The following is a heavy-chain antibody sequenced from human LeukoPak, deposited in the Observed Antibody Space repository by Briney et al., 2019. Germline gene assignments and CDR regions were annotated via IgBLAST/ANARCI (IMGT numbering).Heavy chain of an antibody. CDR1: GGSISSSSYY. V-gene: IGHV4-39*07. Sequence: PSETLSLTCTVSGGSISSSSYYWGWIRQPPGKCLEWIGSIYYSGSTYYNPSLKSRVTISVDTSKNQFSLKLSSVTAADTAVYYCARGRAYSSSPRSWGQGTLVTVSS. CDR2: IYYSGST. J-gene: IGHJ4*02. CDR3: ARGRAYSSSPRS. D-gene: IGHD6-6*01.